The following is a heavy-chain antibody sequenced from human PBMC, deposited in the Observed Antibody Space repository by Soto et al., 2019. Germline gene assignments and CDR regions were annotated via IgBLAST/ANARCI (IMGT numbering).Heavy chain of an antibody. V-gene: IGHV4-4*07. D-gene: IGHD3-22*01. J-gene: IGHJ5*02. CDR2: IYTGGSI. Sequence: KTSETLSLTCTVSVGSLSNYYWSLIRQPTGKGLEWIWRIYTGGSINYNPSLKSRVTMSVHTSKQQFSLKLTSVTAADTAVYYCARALDSSGFSPDWFDSWGQGTRVTVSS. CDR3: ARALDSSGFSPDWFDS. CDR1: VGSLSNYY.